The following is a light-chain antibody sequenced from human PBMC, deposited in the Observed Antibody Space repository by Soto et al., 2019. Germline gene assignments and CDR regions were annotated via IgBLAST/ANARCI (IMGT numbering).Light chain of an antibody. CDR3: QQYHTWPII. CDR1: QGVSRK. CDR2: GAS. V-gene: IGKV3-15*01. J-gene: IGKJ4*01. Sequence: EIVMTQSPATLSVAPGERVTLSCRASQGVSRKLAWYQHKSGQAPRLLISGASTGATGIPARFSGSGSGTEFTLTIHSLQSEDCAIYYCQQYHTWPIIFGGGTKVEIK.